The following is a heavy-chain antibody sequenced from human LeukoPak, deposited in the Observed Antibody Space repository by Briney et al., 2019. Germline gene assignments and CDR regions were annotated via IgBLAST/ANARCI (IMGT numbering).Heavy chain of an antibody. CDR3: AKGDPNSGYLH. J-gene: IGHJ4*02. CDR1: GFTFSDYY. D-gene: IGHD3-22*01. CDR2: ISSSGSTI. Sequence: PGGSLRLSCAASGFTFSDYYMSWIRQAPGKGLEWVSYISSSGSTIYYADSVKGRFTISRDNAKNSLYLQVNSLRAEDTAAYFCAKGDPNSGYLHWGQGTLVTVSS. V-gene: IGHV3-11*01.